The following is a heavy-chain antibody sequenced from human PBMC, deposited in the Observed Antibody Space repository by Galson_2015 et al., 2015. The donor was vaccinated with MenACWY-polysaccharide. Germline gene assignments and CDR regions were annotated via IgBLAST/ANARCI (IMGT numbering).Heavy chain of an antibody. J-gene: IGHJ5*02. V-gene: IGHV4-59*01. CDR3: ARRVGYGDINWFDP. CDR2: IYYSGST. D-gene: IGHD4-17*01. Sequence: ETLSLTCTVSGGSISSYYWSWIRQPPGKGLEWIGYIYYSGSTNYSPSLKSRVTISVDTSKNQFSLKLSSVTAADTAVYYCARRVGYGDINWFDPWGQGTLVTVSS. CDR1: GGSISSYY.